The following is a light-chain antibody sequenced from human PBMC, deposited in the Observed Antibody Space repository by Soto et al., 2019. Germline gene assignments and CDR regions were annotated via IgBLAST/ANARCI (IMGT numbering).Light chain of an antibody. V-gene: IGLV1-44*01. CDR2: TDN. CDR1: GSNIGINT. J-gene: IGLJ1*01. CDR3: GAWDESLNGYV. Sequence: QCVLTHPPSASWTPGHRVTISCSGGGSNIGINTVNWYQQLPGTAPKVLIHTDNERPSGVPDRFSGSKSGTSASLAINGLQSGDEADYYCGAWDESLNGYVFGTGTKVTVL.